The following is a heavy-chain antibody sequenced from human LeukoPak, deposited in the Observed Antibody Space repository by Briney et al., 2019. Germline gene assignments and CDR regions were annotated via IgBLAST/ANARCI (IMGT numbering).Heavy chain of an antibody. D-gene: IGHD6-19*01. J-gene: IGHJ3*02. CDR1: GLRFTSYW. CDR3: ARDPPKSGWAKDI. Sequence: GRSLTPSCELSGLRFTSYWMMCVRQPPREWREWVGNIQQDGSGKEYVDAVKGRFTISRDNSKNTVYLQMNTLRVEDTAIYYGARDPPKSGWAKDIWGQGTMVTVTS. CDR2: IQQDGSGK. V-gene: IGHV3-7*01.